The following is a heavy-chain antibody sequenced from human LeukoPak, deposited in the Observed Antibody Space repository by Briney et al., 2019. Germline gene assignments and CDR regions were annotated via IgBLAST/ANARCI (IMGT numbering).Heavy chain of an antibody. J-gene: IGHJ6*02. Sequence: QTGGSLRLSCAASGFTFSSYGMHWVRQAPGKGLEWVANIKQDGSEKYYVDSVKGRFTISRDNAKNSLCLQMNSLRAEDTAVYYCARDKYRFWSGYYGMDVWGQGTTVTVSS. D-gene: IGHD3-3*01. V-gene: IGHV3-7*01. CDR3: ARDKYRFWSGYYGMDV. CDR2: IKQDGSEK. CDR1: GFTFSSYG.